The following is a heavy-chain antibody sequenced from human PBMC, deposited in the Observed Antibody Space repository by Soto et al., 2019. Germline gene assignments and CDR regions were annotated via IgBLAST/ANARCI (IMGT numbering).Heavy chain of an antibody. Sequence: PGGSLRLSCAASGFTFSSYAMSWVRQSPGKGLEWVSAISGSGGSTYYADSVKGRFTISRDNSKNTLYLQMNSLRAEDTAVYYCAKDTTGDVEMATIPDYWGQGTLVTVSS. CDR1: GFTFSSYA. V-gene: IGHV3-23*01. CDR2: ISGSGGST. D-gene: IGHD5-12*01. CDR3: AKDTTGDVEMATIPDY. J-gene: IGHJ4*02.